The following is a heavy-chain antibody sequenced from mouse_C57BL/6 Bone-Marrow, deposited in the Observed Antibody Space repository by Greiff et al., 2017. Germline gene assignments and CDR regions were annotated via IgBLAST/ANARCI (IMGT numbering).Heavy chain of an antibody. Sequence: EVKLQESGGGLVQPGGSLKISCAASGFTFSDYGMAWVRQAPRKGPEWVGFISNLAYSINYEDTVTGRFTISRENAKNTLFLEMRILWSEDTAMYYCARHPWDAMDYWGQGTSVTVSS. CDR3: ARHPWDAMDY. V-gene: IGHV5-15*01. CDR1: GFTFSDYG. D-gene: IGHD4-1*01. CDR2: ISNLAYSI. J-gene: IGHJ4*01.